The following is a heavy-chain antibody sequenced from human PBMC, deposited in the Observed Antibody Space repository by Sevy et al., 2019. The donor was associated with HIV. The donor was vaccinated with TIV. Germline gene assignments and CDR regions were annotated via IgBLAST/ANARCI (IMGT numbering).Heavy chain of an antibody. V-gene: IGHV3-73*01. Sequence: GESLKISCAASGFIFSGSTMHWVRQASGKGLEWIGRIRFKANAYATAYAASVKGRFTISRDDSQNTAYLQMNSLKTEDTAVYYCIRQGVAVAGDYFDYWGQGTLVTVSS. D-gene: IGHD6-19*01. CDR2: IRFKANAYAT. J-gene: IGHJ4*02. CDR1: GFIFSGST. CDR3: IRQGVAVAGDYFDY.